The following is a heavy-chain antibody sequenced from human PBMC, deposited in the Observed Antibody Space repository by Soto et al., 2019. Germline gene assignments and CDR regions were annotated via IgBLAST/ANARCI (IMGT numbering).Heavy chain of an antibody. CDR3: VHCTLGSFVHVYFDY. CDR1: GFSVSSNRAR. CDR2: IYWDDDK. J-gene: IGHJ4*02. D-gene: IGHD3-3*02. Sequence: QITLKESGPPLVKPTQTLTLTCSLSGFSVSSNRARVGWIRQPPGKALEWLALIYWDDDKHYNPCLQTRRTITKDTSKNQVVITVTDMDPVDTATYYCVHCTLGSFVHVYFDYWGAGTLVTFSS. V-gene: IGHV2-5*02.